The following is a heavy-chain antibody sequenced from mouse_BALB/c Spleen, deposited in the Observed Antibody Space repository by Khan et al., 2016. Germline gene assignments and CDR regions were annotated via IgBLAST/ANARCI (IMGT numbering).Heavy chain of an antibody. D-gene: IGHD1-1*01. V-gene: IGHV1S41*01. CDR1: GYTFTSYW. Sequence: DLVKPGASVKLSCKASGYTFTSYWINWIKQRPGQGLEWIGRIAPGSGSTYYNEMFKGKATLTVDTSSSTAYIQLSSLSSEDSAVYFCARDYGSSWFAYWGQGTLVTVSA. CDR3: ARDYGSSWFAY. J-gene: IGHJ3*01. CDR2: IAPGSGST.